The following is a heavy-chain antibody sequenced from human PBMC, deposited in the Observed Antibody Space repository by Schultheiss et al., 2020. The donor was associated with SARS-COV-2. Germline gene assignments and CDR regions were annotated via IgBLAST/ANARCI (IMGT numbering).Heavy chain of an antibody. D-gene: IGHD6-19*01. CDR2: IKADGSEI. CDR1: GFTLSSYW. J-gene: IGHJ4*02. Sequence: SCAASGFTLSSYWMNWIRQAPGKGLEWVANIKADGSEIHYVDSVKGRFTISRDNAKNSAYLQMNSLRAEDTAVYYCATKGRLAVAGSDNWGQGTLVTVSS. V-gene: IGHV3-7*02. CDR3: ATKGRLAVAGSDN.